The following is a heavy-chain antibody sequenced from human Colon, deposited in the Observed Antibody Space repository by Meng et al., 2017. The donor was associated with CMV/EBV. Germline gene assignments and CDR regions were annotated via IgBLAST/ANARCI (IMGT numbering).Heavy chain of an antibody. CDR1: GFTFRTFA. D-gene: IGHD3-10*02. J-gene: IGHJ4*02. Sequence: GESLKISCAASGFTFRTFAMGWVRQVSGKGLEWVSGISGSGTTTYYADSAKGRFTISRDSSTNTLSLQMHSLRTDDTAVYYCAKSLFGAGQLAYFDYWGQGTLVTVSS. V-gene: IGHV3-23*01. CDR3: AKSLFGAGQLAYFDY. CDR2: ISGSGTTT.